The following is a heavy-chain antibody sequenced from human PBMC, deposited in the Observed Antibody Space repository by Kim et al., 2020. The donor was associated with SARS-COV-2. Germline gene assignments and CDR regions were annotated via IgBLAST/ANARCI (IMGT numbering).Heavy chain of an antibody. CDR3: AREIVLGGWVWFGELLHGPIDY. D-gene: IGHD3-10*01. V-gene: IGHV3-48*02. J-gene: IGHJ4*02. CDR1: GFTFSSYS. Sequence: GGSLRLSCAASGFTFSSYSMNWVRQAPGKGLEWVSYISSSSSTIYYADSVKGRFTISRDNAKNSLYLQMNSLRDEDTAVYYCAREIVLGGWVWFGELLHGPIDYWGQGTLVTVSS. CDR2: ISSSSSTI.